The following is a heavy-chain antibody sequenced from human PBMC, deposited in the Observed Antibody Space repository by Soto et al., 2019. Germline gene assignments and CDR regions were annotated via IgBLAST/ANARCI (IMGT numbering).Heavy chain of an antibody. CDR2: ISGSGGST. CDR1: GFTFSSYA. Sequence: EVQLLESGGGLVQPGGSLRLSCAASGFTFSSYAMSWVRQAPGKGLEWVSAISGSGGSTYYADSVKGRFTISRDNSKNHLYLRMNRLRAEDTAVYYCSKSWKYDSSGFDYWGQGTLVTVSS. D-gene: IGHD3-22*01. CDR3: SKSWKYDSSGFDY. J-gene: IGHJ4*02. V-gene: IGHV3-23*01.